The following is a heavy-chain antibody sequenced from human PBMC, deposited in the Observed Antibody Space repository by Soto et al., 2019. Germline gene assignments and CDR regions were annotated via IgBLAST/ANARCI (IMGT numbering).Heavy chain of an antibody. Sequence: QVQLVQSGAEVKKPGASVKVSCKASGYTFPRHYIHWVRQAPGQGLEWVGVIKPSGGGANYARKFRGRVTMTRDTSTRMVYMELSSLRSDDTAVYYCARGPVVVVSATPYNFDNWGQGTLVTVSS. J-gene: IGHJ4*02. V-gene: IGHV1-46*01. CDR3: ARGPVVVVSATPYNFDN. D-gene: IGHD2-15*01. CDR1: GYTFPRHY. CDR2: IKPSGGGA.